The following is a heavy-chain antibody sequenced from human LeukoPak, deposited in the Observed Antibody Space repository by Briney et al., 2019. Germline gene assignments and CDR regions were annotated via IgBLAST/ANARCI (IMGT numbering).Heavy chain of an antibody. J-gene: IGHJ5*02. CDR1: SGSISSYY. Sequence: SETLSLTCTVSSGSISSYYWSWIRHPPGKGLEGIGYIYYSGSTNYNPSLKSRVTISVDTSKNQFSLKMSSVTAADTAAYYCAAYTYCGGDCYSSWFDPWGQGTLVTVSS. D-gene: IGHD2-21*02. CDR3: AAYTYCGGDCYSSWFDP. CDR2: IYYSGST. V-gene: IGHV4-59*01.